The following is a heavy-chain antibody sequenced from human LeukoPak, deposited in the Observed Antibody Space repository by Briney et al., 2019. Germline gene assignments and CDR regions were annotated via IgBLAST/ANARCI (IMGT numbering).Heavy chain of an antibody. CDR2: IYTSGST. D-gene: IGHD6-19*01. V-gene: IGHV4-4*07. CDR3: ARENKWLFAFDI. CDR1: GGSISSYY. J-gene: IGHJ3*02. Sequence: SETLSLTCTVSGGSISSYYWSWIRQPAGKGLEWIGRIYTSGSTYYNPSLKSRVTISVDTSKNQFSLKLSSVTAADTAVYYCARENKWLFAFDIWGQGTMVTVSS.